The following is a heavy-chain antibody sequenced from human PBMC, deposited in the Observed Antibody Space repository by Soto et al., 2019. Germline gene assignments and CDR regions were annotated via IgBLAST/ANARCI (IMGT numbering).Heavy chain of an antibody. J-gene: IGHJ4*02. CDR3: VKDYCSSTSCPDPLLDY. Sequence: GGSLRLSCSASGFTFSSYAMHWVRQAPGKGLEYVSAISSNGGSTYYADSVKGRFTISRDNSKNTLYLQMSSLRAEDTAVYYCVKDYCSSTSCPDPLLDYWGQGTLVTVSS. D-gene: IGHD2-2*01. CDR1: GFTFSSYA. V-gene: IGHV3-64D*06. CDR2: ISSNGGST.